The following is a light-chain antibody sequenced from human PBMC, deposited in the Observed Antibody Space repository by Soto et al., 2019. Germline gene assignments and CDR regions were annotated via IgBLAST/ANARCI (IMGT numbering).Light chain of an antibody. CDR2: GAS. J-gene: IGKJ1*01. Sequence: EIVLTQSPGTLSLSPGERATLSCRASQSVSSNYLAWCQQKPAQAPRLLIYGASSRATGIPDRFSGSGSGTDFTLTISRLEPEDFAVYYCQQHGNTPWTFGQGTKVEIK. CDR1: QSVSSNY. CDR3: QQHGNTPWT. V-gene: IGKV3-20*01.